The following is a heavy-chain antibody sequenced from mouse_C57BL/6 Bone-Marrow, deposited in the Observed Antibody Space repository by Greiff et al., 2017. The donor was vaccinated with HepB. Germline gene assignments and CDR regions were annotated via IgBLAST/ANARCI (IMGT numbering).Heavy chain of an antibody. D-gene: IGHD1-1*01. CDR3: ARGDYYGSSSYWYFDV. Sequence: QVHVKQSGSELRSPGSSVKLSCKDFDSEVFPIAYMSWVRQKPGHGFEWIGGILPSIGRTIYGEKFEDKATLDADTLSNTAYLELNSLTSEDSAIYYCARGDYYGSSSYWYFDVWGTGTTVTVSS. CDR1: DSEVFPIAY. V-gene: IGHV15-2*01. J-gene: IGHJ1*03. CDR2: ILPSIGRT.